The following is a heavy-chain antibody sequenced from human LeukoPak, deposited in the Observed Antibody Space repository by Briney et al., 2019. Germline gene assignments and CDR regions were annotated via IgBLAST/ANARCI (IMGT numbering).Heavy chain of an antibody. CDR2: IIPILGIA. CDR1: GGTFSSYA. CDR3: ARVVYYSISGAFDI. D-gene: IGHD3-10*01. J-gene: IGHJ3*02. Sequence: SVKVSCKASGGTFSSYAISWVRQAPGQGLEWMGRIIPILGIANYAQKFQGRVTITADKSTSTAYMELSSLRSDDTAVYYCARVVYYSISGAFDIWGQGTMVTVSS. V-gene: IGHV1-69*04.